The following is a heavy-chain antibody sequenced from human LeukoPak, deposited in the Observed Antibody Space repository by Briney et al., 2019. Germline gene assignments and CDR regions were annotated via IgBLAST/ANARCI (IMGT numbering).Heavy chain of an antibody. V-gene: IGHV3-48*03. CDR1: GFTFTNYE. CDR3: ARLSSSGNYSPIDY. D-gene: IGHD1-26*01. Sequence: PGGSLRLSCAASGFTFTNYEMTWVRQAPGKGLEWVSYISSSGTTIYYADSVKGRFTISRDNAKNSLYLQMNSLRAEDTALYYCARLSSSGNYSPIDYWGQGTLVTVSS. CDR2: ISSSGTTI. J-gene: IGHJ4*02.